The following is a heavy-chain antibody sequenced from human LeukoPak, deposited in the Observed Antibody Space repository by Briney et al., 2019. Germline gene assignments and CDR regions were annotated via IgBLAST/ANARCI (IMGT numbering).Heavy chain of an antibody. Sequence: PGGSLRLSCEASGFTFGSHAMSWVRQAPGKGLEWVAGIFGSGGSPHYADSVKGRFTISRDKSRNTVYLQINSLRADDTAVYYCGKTTVGYSSGQKPAWPVDYWGQGTLVTVSS. J-gene: IGHJ4*02. CDR3: GKTTVGYSSGQKPAWPVDY. CDR1: GFTFGSHA. CDR2: IFGSGGSP. D-gene: IGHD5-18*01. V-gene: IGHV3-23*01.